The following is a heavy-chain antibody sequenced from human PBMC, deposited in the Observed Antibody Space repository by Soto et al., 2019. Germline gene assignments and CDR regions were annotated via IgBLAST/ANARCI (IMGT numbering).Heavy chain of an antibody. CDR3: ARRHSGGFFRFFDS. V-gene: IGHV1-69*06. CDR2: TGSGTGPG. Sequence: RASVKVSCKASGGSLSTNPISWVRQAPGQGLEWMGGTGSGTGPGNHAQKFQGRLTVTADKSTGTVYMELTNLSSEDTAVYYCARRHSGGFFRFFDSWGQGTLVTVSS. J-gene: IGHJ4*02. D-gene: IGHD2-15*01. CDR1: GGSLSTNP.